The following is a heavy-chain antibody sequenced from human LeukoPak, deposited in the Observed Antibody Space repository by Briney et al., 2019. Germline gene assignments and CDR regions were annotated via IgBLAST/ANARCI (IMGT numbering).Heavy chain of an antibody. CDR3: AKVNYYESSGYYDY. J-gene: IGHJ4*02. V-gene: IGHV3-23*01. CDR1: GFTFSSYA. D-gene: IGHD3-22*01. CDR2: ISGSGGST. Sequence: GGSLRLSCAASGFTFSSYAMSWVRQAPGKGLEWVSAISGSGGSTYYADSVKGRFTISRDNSKNTLYLQMNSLRAEDTAVYFCAKVNYYESSGYYDYWGQGTLVTVSS.